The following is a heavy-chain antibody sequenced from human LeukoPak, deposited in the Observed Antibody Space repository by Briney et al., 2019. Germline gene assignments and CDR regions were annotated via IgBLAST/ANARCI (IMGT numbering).Heavy chain of an antibody. Sequence: PGGSLRLSCAASGFTFSSYSMNWVRQAPGKGLEWVSSISSSSNYIYYADSVKGRFTISRDNAKNSLYLQMNSLRAEDTAVYYCARGSSAGDFDYWGQGTLVTVSS. CDR3: ARGSSAGDFDY. CDR1: GFTFSSYS. CDR2: ISSSSNYI. J-gene: IGHJ4*02. D-gene: IGHD6-6*01. V-gene: IGHV3-21*01.